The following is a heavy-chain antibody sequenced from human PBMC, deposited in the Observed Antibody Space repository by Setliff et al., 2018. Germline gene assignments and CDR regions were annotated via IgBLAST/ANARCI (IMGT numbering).Heavy chain of an antibody. V-gene: IGHV3-7*01. CDR2: IKQDGSEK. Sequence: PAGSLSLSCAASGFTFSNYWMSWVRQAPGKGLEWVSNIKQDGSEKHYLDSVKGRFTISRDNAKNSLYLQLNSLRAEDTAVYYCSTRTVAARSLDPWGQGTLVTVSS. J-gene: IGHJ5*02. D-gene: IGHD6-13*01. CDR1: GFTFSNYW. CDR3: STRTVAARSLDP.